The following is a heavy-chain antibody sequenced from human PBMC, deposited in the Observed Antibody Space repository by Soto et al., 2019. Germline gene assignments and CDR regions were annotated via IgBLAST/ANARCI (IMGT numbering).Heavy chain of an antibody. Sequence: QITLKESGPTLVNPTQTLTLTCTFSGFSLSTSGAAVGWIRQPPGKALEWLALVYWDDDKRYSPSIKNRVTITKDTSKNQVVLTLTNAEPVDTATYYRAHRQLVAFFGLVTQPDVWFDSWGQGTLVTVPS. D-gene: IGHD3-3*01. J-gene: IGHJ5*01. V-gene: IGHV2-5*02. CDR3: AHRQLVAFFGLVTQPDVWFDS. CDR2: VYWDDDK. CDR1: GFSLSTSGAA.